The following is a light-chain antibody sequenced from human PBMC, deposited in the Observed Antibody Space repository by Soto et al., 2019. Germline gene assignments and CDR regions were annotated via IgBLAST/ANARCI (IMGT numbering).Light chain of an antibody. V-gene: IGLV2-14*03. Sequence: QSVLTQPACVSVSPGQSITSSCSGTSSDIGAYDLVSWYQQHPGRAPKLIIYEVSHRFSGLSYRFSGSKSGNTASLTISGLQAEDEGDYYCTSFAPGRIYVFGSGTKVTVL. CDR3: TSFAPGRIYV. CDR2: EVS. J-gene: IGLJ1*01. CDR1: SSDIGAYDL.